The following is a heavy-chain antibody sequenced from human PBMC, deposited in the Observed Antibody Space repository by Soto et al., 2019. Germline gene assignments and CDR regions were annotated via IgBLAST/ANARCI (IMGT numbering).Heavy chain of an antibody. J-gene: IGHJ5*01. CDR3: ARERAIAATGIFYS. CDR1: GFTFSNFA. V-gene: IGHV3-30*04. D-gene: IGHD6-13*01. CDR2: TSFDGKNK. Sequence: QVQLVESGGGVVQPGGSLRLSCAASGFTFSNFAMHWVRQAPGKGLEWVAATSFDGKNKDYADSVKGRFTISRDNSKKTLFLQMISLRPEDTAVYYCARERAIAATGIFYSWGQGTLVTVSS.